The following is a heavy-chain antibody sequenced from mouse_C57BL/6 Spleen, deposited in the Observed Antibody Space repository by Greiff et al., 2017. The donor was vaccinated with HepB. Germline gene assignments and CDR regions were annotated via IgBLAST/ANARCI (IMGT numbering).Heavy chain of an antibody. J-gene: IGHJ2*01. CDR2: INPNNGGT. CDR1: GYTFTDYY. CDR3: ARVSYPGDYFDY. V-gene: IGHV1-26*01. Sequence: EVQLQQSGPELVKPGASVKISCKASGYTFTDYYMNWVKQSHGKSLEWIGDINPNNGGTSYNQKFKGKATLTVDKSSSTAYMELRSLTSEDSAVYYCARVSYPGDYFDYWGQGTTLTVSS.